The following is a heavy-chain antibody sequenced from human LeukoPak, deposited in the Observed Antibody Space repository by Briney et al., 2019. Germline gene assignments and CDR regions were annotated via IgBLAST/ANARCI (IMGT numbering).Heavy chain of an antibody. D-gene: IGHD5-24*01. CDR1: GFTFSSYS. CDR2: ISSRGSTI. V-gene: IGHV3-48*01. J-gene: IGHJ4*02. CDR3: ARDDNNYGVY. Sequence: GGSLRLSCAASGFTFSSYSMNWVRQAPGKGLEWVSFISSRGSTIYYADSLKGRFTISGDNAKNSLYLQMNSLRAEDTAVYYCARDDNNYGVYWGQGTLVTVSS.